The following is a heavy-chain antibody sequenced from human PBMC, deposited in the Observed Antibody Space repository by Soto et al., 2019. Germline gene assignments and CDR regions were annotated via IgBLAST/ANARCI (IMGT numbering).Heavy chain of an antibody. Sequence: ASVKVSCKGSGYSFTSYWIGWVRQMPGKGLEWMGIIYPGDSDTRYSPSFQGQVTISADKSISTAYLQWSSLKASDTAMYYCARRWYSSSSARFDYWGQGTLVTVSS. V-gene: IGHV5-51*01. CDR2: IYPGDSDT. D-gene: IGHD6-6*01. CDR3: ARRWYSSSSARFDY. J-gene: IGHJ4*02. CDR1: GYSFTSYW.